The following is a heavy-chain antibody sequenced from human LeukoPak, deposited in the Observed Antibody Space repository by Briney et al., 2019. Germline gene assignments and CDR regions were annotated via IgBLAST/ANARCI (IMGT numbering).Heavy chain of an antibody. Sequence: GGSLRLSCAASGFIFSDYGMTWVRQAPGTGLEWVAVTSYNGSKKDYRDSVKGRFTISRDNSKNTLYLQLNSLRAEDTAVYYCARDGRRFYYDTGGYLDPWGQGTLVTVSS. CDR2: TSYNGSKK. CDR3: ARDGRRFYYDTGGYLDP. D-gene: IGHD3-22*01. CDR1: GFIFSDYG. J-gene: IGHJ5*02. V-gene: IGHV3-30*03.